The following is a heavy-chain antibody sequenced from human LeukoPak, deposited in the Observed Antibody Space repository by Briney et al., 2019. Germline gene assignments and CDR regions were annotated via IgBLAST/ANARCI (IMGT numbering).Heavy chain of an antibody. CDR3: ASFRVVPAAGLGHFDY. CDR2: IYYSGST. V-gene: IGHV4-59*01. J-gene: IGHJ4*02. D-gene: IGHD2-2*01. CDR1: GGSTSSYY. Sequence: SETLSLTCTVSGGSTSSYYWSWIRQPPGKGLEWIGYIYYSGSTNYNPSLKSRVTISVDTSKNQFSLKLSSVTAADTAVYYCASFRVVPAAGLGHFDYWGQGTLVTVSS.